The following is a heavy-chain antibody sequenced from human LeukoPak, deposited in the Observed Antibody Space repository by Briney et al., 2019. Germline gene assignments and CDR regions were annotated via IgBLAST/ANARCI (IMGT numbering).Heavy chain of an antibody. CDR1: GYTFTDYY. CDR2: INPNNGGT. Sequence: ASVKVSCKASGYTFTDYYMHWVRQAPGQGLEWMGWINPNNGGTNYAQSFQGRVTLTRDTSITTAYIELSRLRSDDTAVYYCARDAYCSGGSCPGKIYFWGQGTLVTVSS. J-gene: IGHJ4*02. CDR3: ARDAYCSGGSCPGKIYF. V-gene: IGHV1-2*02. D-gene: IGHD2-15*01.